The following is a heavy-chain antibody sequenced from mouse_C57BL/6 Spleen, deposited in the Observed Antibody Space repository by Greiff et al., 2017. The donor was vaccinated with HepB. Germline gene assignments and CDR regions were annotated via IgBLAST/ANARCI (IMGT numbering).Heavy chain of an antibody. CDR3: ARMYYGSSYWYFDV. Sequence: EVQLMESGGGLVKPGGSLKLSCAASGFTFSDYGMHWVRQAPEKGLEWVAYISSGSSTIYYADTVKGRFTISRDNAKNTLFLQMTSLRSEDTAMYYCARMYYGSSYWYFDVWGTGTTVTVSS. CDR1: GFTFSDYG. V-gene: IGHV5-17*01. CDR2: ISSGSSTI. D-gene: IGHD1-1*01. J-gene: IGHJ1*03.